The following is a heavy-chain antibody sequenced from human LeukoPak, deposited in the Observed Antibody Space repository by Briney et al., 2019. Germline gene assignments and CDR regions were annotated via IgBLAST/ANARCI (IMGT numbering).Heavy chain of an antibody. J-gene: IGHJ5*02. V-gene: IGHV3-21*01. Sequence: GGSLRLSCAASEFTFSNYAMNWVRQAPGKGLEWVSAISGSSVYIYYADSVKGRFTISRDNAKNSLFLQMNSLRAEDTAVYYCARGLGSSNYDVGNLWGQGTLVTVSS. CDR2: ISGSSVYI. CDR3: ARGLGSSNYDVGNL. CDR1: EFTFSNYA. D-gene: IGHD3-10*02.